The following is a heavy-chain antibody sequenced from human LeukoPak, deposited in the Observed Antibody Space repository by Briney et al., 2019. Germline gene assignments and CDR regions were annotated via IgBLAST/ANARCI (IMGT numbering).Heavy chain of an antibody. CDR1: GFTFSNYA. D-gene: IGHD4-17*01. Sequence: GGSLRLSCAASGFTFSNYAMSWVRQAPGKGLEWVSGICGSGETTYYADSVKGRFTISRDNSKNTLYLHMNSLRAEDTALYYCAKGHQVTTFYDAFDIWGQGTMVTVSS. V-gene: IGHV3-23*01. J-gene: IGHJ3*02. CDR3: AKGHQVTTFYDAFDI. CDR2: ICGSGETT.